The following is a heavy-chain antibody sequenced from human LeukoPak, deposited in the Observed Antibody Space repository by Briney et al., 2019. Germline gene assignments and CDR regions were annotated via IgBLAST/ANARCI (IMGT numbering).Heavy chain of an antibody. J-gene: IGHJ4*02. CDR2: IIPIFGTA. CDR3: ARDDYGGNTSDY. V-gene: IGHV1-69*13. CDR1: GGTFSSYA. D-gene: IGHD4-23*01. Sequence: SVKVSCKASGGTFSSYAISWVRQAPGQGLEWMGGIIPIFGTANYAQKFQGRVTITADESTSTAYMELSSLRSEDTAVYYCARDDYGGNTSDYWGQGTLVTVPS.